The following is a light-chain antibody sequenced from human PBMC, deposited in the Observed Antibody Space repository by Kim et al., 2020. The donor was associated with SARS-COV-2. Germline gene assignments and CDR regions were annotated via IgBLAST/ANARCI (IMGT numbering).Light chain of an antibody. V-gene: IGKV1-27*01. CDR3: QKYNSAPWT. CDR2: DAS. CDR1: QGISNS. J-gene: IGKJ1*01. Sequence: AYVGDRVTITCRASQGISNSLAWYRQKPGKGPKVLIYDASTLQSGVPSRFSGSGSGTDFTLTISSLQPEDVATYYCQKYNSAPWTLGQGTKVEIK.